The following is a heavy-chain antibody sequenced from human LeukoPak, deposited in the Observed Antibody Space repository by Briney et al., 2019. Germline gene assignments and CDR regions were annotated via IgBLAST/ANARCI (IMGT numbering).Heavy chain of an antibody. CDR1: SGSISTSNYY. Sequence: PSETLSLTCTVSSGSISTSNYYWGWVRQPPGKALEWIGNIFYSGSTYYSPSLKSRVTISLDTSRNQFSLKLSSVTAADTAVYYCARVWEMATMDYWGQGTLVTVSS. V-gene: IGHV4-39*07. CDR2: IFYSGST. CDR3: ARVWEMATMDY. J-gene: IGHJ4*02. D-gene: IGHD5-24*01.